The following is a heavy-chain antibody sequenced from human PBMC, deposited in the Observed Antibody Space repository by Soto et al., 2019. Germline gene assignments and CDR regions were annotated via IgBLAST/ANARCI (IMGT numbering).Heavy chain of an antibody. V-gene: IGHV3-11*01. CDR2: ISSGGSTI. CDR3: ARFVYLGELSRGALFDY. CDR1: GFTFSDYY. D-gene: IGHD3-16*02. Sequence: GGSLRLSCAASGFTFSDYYMSWIRQAPGKGLEWVSYISSGGSTIYYGDSVKGRFTISRDNAKNSLYLQVNSLRAEDTVVYYCARFVYLGELSRGALFDYWGQGTLVTVSS. J-gene: IGHJ4*02.